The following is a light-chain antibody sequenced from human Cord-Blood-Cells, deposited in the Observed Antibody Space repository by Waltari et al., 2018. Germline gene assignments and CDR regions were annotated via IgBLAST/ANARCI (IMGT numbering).Light chain of an antibody. CDR2: DVS. CDR3: CSYAGSYTWV. V-gene: IGLV2-11*01. CDR1: SSDVGGYNY. Sequence: QSALTQPRSVSGSPGQSVTISCTGTSSDVGGYNYVSCYQQHPGKAAKLMIYDVSKRPSGVPDRFSGSKSGNTASLTISGLQAEDEADYYCCSYAGSYTWVFGGGTKLTVL. J-gene: IGLJ3*02.